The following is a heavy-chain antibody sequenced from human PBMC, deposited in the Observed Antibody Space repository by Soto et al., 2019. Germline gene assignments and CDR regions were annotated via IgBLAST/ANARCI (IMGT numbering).Heavy chain of an antibody. V-gene: IGHV1-18*04. CDR1: GYTCTSYC. Sequence: SGKLCYKASGYTCTSYCINWLREAPVQGLEWMGWISAYNGNTNYAQKLQGRVTMTTDTSTSTAYMELRSLRSDDTTVYYCARDSSITIFGVVTSYPGYYYGMDVWGQGTTVTVS. J-gene: IGHJ6*02. D-gene: IGHD3-3*01. CDR2: ISAYNGNT. CDR3: ARDSSITIFGVVTSYPGYYYGMDV.